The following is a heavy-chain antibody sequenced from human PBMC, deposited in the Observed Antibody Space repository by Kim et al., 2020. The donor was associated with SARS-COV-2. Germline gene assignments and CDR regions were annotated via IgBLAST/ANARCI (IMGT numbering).Heavy chain of an antibody. V-gene: IGHV1-69*04. CDR3: ARDRDYVDYYMDV. Sequence: SVKVSCKASGGTFSSYAISWVRQAPGQGLEWMGRIIPILGIANYAQKFQGRVTITADKSTSTAYMELSSLRSEDTAVYYCARDRDYVDYYMDVWGKGTTVTVSS. D-gene: IGHD3-16*01. J-gene: IGHJ6*03. CDR1: GGTFSSYA. CDR2: IIPILGIA.